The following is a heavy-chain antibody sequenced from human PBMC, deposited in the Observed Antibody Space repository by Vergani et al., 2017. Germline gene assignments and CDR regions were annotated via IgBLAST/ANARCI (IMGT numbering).Heavy chain of an antibody. Sequence: QVQLVESGGGVVQTGRSLRLSCAASGFTFNQYGMHWVRQAPGKGLEWVAVPWYDGNNKQYADSVKGRFTISRDYSKSTMYLQMNSLRDEDTGVYYCAIDLRLLYNRFDPWGQGTLVTVSS. D-gene: IGHD1-14*01. J-gene: IGHJ5*01. V-gene: IGHV3-33*01. CDR3: AIDLRLLYNRFDP. CDR1: GFTFNQYG. CDR2: PWYDGNNK.